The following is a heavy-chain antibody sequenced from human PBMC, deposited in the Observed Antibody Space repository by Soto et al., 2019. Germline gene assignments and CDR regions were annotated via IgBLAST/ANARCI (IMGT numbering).Heavy chain of an antibody. CDR2: IYYSGST. CDR3: ARVDHYYYYYGMDV. V-gene: IGHV4-30-4*01. Sequence: PSETLSLTCTVSGGSISSGDYYWSWIRQPPGKGLEWIGYIYYSGSTYYNPSLTSRVTISVDTSKNQFSLKLSSVTAADTAVYYCARVDHYYYYYGMDVWGQGTTVTVSS. J-gene: IGHJ6*02. CDR1: GGSISSGDYY. D-gene: IGHD3-9*01.